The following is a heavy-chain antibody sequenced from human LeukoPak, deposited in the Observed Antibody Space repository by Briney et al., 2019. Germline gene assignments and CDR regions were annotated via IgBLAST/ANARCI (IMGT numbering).Heavy chain of an antibody. V-gene: IGHV1-69*04. CDR1: GDTFSRNA. J-gene: IGHJ4*02. Sequence: SVKVSCKASGDTFSRNAISWVRQAPGQGPEWMGRIIPILGTAEYAEKFQGRVTITADKTTTTAYMELSSLKSEDTALYHCARGKGFVGHFDYWGQGTLVTVSS. D-gene: IGHD3-3*01. CDR2: IIPILGTA. CDR3: ARGKGFVGHFDY.